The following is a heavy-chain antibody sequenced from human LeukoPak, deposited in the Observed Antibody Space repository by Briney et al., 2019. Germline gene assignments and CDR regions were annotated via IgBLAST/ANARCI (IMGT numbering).Heavy chain of an antibody. Sequence: PSETLSLTCTVSGGSISSYYWSWIRQPPGKGLEWIGCIYYSGSTNYNPSLKSRLTISVDTSKNQFSLKLSSVTAADTAVYYCARDVYCGGDCSYFDYWGQGTLVTVSS. CDR3: ARDVYCGGDCSYFDY. CDR1: GGSISSYY. CDR2: IYYSGST. V-gene: IGHV4-59*01. D-gene: IGHD2-21*02. J-gene: IGHJ4*02.